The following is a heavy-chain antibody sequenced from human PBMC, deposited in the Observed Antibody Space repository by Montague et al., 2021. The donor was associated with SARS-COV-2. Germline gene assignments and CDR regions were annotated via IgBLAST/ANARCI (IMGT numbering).Heavy chain of an antibody. D-gene: IGHD5/OR15-5a*01. J-gene: IGHJ3*02. Sequence: SLRLSCSASGFTFNKYSMNWVRQAPGKGLEWVSSISTSSLYIYYXDSVNGRFTVARANAKNSLFLEMNSLRVEDTAVYYCARAHSGSYSVGGDAFDIWGQGTLVTVSS. CDR2: ISTSSLYI. CDR3: ARAHSGSYSVGGDAFDI. CDR1: GFTFNKYS. V-gene: IGHV3-21*01.